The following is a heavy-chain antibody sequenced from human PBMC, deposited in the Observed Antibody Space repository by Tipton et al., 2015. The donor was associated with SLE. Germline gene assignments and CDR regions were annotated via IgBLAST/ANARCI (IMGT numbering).Heavy chain of an antibody. J-gene: IGHJ4*02. D-gene: IGHD3-10*01. Sequence: QSGAEVKKPGASVKVSCKVSGYTLTELSMHWVRQAPGKGLEWMGGFDPEDGETIYAQKFQGRVTITADESTSTAYMELSSLRSEDTAVYYCAGGKRWFGELYFDYWGQGSLVTVSS. CDR3: AGGKRWFGELYFDY. CDR2: FDPEDGET. CDR1: GYTLTELS. V-gene: IGHV1-24*01.